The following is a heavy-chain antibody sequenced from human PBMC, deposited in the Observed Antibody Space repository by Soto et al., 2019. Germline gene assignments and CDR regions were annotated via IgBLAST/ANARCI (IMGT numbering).Heavy chain of an antibody. CDR3: ARRYCSGGSCNHFDY. CDR1: GGSISSSSYY. Sequence: SETLSLTCTVSGGSISSSSYYWGWIRQPPGKGLEWIGSIYYSGSTYYNPSLKSRVTISVDTSKNQFSLKLSSVTAADTAVYYCARRYCSGGSCNHFDYWGQGTLVTVSS. CDR2: IYYSGST. D-gene: IGHD2-15*01. V-gene: IGHV4-39*07. J-gene: IGHJ4*02.